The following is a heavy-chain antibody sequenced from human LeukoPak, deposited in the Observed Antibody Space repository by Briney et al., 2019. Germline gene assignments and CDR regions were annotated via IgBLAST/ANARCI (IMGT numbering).Heavy chain of an antibody. CDR2: IYYSGST. V-gene: IGHV4-39*07. CDR3: VRHYGSGKPWFDS. J-gene: IGHJ5*01. D-gene: IGHD3-10*01. Sequence: NASETLSLTCTVSGVSISSSSYYWGWIRQPPGKGLEWIGSIYYSGSTYYNPSLKSRATISVDTSKNQFSLRLSSVTAADTAVYYCVRHYGSGKPWFDSWGQGTLVTVSS. CDR1: GVSISSSSYY.